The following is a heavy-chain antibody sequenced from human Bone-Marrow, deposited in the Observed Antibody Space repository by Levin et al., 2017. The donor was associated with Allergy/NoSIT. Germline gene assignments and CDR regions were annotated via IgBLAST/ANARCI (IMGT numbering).Heavy chain of an antibody. CDR2: IGTAGDT. Sequence: PGGSLRLSCAASGFTFRTHDMHWVRQGTGKGLEWVSTIGTAGDTYYPDSVRGRFTISRENAKNSLYLQMNGLSAGDTAVYYCARYNYEYNALDIWGKGTMVTVSS. CDR1: GFTFRTHD. D-gene: IGHD5-18*01. V-gene: IGHV3-13*01. CDR3: ARYNYEYNALDI. J-gene: IGHJ3*02.